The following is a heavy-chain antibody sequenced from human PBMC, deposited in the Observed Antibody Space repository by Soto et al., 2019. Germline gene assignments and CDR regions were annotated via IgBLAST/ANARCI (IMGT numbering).Heavy chain of an antibody. D-gene: IGHD5-12*01. CDR1: GFSLSTSVMC. CDR3: ARLVATTHYFDY. J-gene: IGHJ4*02. CDR2: IDWDDDK. Sequence: GPTLVNATQTLTLTCTFSGFSLSTSVMCVSWIRQPPGKALEWLALIDWDDDKYYSTSLKTRLTISKDTSKNQVVLTMTNMDPVDTATYYCARLVATTHYFDYWGQGTLVTVSS. V-gene: IGHV2-70*01.